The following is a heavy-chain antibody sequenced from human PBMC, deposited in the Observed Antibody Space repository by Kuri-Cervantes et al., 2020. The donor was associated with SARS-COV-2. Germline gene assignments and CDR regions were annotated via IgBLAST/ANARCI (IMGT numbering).Heavy chain of an antibody. CDR2: IYESGDT. V-gene: IGHV4-59*04. CDR1: GFTFSSYSMN. CDR3: ARHYAFDNFHK. J-gene: IGHJ4*02. D-gene: IGHD1-1*01. Sequence: GSLRLSCAASGFTFSSYSMNWVRQSPEKGLEWIGSIYESGDTYYSSSLKSRLSLSVDTSKNQFSLTLTSVTAADTAIYYCARHYAFDNFHKWGLGTQVTVSS.